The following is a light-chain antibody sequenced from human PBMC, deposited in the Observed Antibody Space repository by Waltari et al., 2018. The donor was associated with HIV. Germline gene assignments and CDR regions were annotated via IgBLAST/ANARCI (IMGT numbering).Light chain of an antibody. CDR1: SSDVGGHNS. J-gene: IGLJ2*01. CDR2: DVS. Sequence: QSALTQPASVSGSLGQSITISCTGTSSDVGGHNSVSWYQQHPGKAPKLFISDVSTPPSGVSNRFSDSKSGNTASLTISRLQAEDEADYYCSSYTANSRIFGGGTRLTVL. CDR3: SSYTANSRI. V-gene: IGLV2-14*03.